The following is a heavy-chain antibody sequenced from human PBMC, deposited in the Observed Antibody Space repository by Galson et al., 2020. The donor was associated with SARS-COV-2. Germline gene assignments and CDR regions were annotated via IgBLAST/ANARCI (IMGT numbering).Heavy chain of an antibody. Sequence: ESGPTLVKPTQTLTLTCTFSGFSLSTSGMCVNWIRQPPGKALEWLARIDWDDDEYYSTSLKTRLTISKDTSKNQVVLTMSNMDPVDTATYYCARIDCSGCRGNYWGQGTLVTVSS. V-gene: IGHV2-70*11. CDR3: ARIDCSGCRGNY. D-gene: IGHD6-19*01. CDR2: IDWDDDE. J-gene: IGHJ4*02. CDR1: GFSLSTSGMC.